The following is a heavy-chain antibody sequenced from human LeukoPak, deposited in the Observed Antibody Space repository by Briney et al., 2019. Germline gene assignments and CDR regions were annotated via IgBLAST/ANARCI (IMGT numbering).Heavy chain of an antibody. V-gene: IGHV1-18*01. J-gene: IGHJ4*02. CDR2: ISAYNGNT. CDR3: ARGDIIVVLPATLNFDY. D-gene: IGHD2-15*01. Sequence: GASVKVSCKTSGYTFTIYGVTWVRQAPGQGLEWTGWISAYNGNTNYAQKLQGRVTMTTDTSTSTAYMELRSLRSDDTAVYYCARGDIIVVLPATLNFDYWGQGTLVTVSS. CDR1: GYTFTIYG.